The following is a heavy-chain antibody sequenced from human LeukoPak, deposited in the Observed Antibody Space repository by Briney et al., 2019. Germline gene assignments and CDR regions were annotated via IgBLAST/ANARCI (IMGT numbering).Heavy chain of an antibody. Sequence: SETLSLTCTVSGYSIASGNFYWGWIRQPPGKGLEWIGNIYYSGTTYNNPSLTSRVTTSVDTSTNQFSLKMASVTAADTAMYYCGSHYYGSSQIDYWGQGTLVTVSS. D-gene: IGHD3-10*01. CDR3: GSHYYGSSQIDY. CDR1: GYSIASGNFY. CDR2: IYYSGTT. J-gene: IGHJ4*02. V-gene: IGHV4-39*01.